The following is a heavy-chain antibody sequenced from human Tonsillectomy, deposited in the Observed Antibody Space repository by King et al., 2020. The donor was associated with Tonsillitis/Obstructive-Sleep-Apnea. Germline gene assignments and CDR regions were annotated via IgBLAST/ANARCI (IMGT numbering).Heavy chain of an antibody. CDR1: GFTFSTYR. CDR2: IGSSSSTI. CDR3: ARGFFGVVSS. V-gene: IGHV3-48*02. Sequence: VQLVESGGGLVQPGGSLRLSCAASGFTFSTYRMNWVRQAPGKGLEWVSYIGSSSSTIYYADSVKGRFTISRDNAKNSLFLQMNSLRDEDTAVYYCARGFFGVVSSWGLGTLVTVSS. J-gene: IGHJ5*02. D-gene: IGHD3-3*01.